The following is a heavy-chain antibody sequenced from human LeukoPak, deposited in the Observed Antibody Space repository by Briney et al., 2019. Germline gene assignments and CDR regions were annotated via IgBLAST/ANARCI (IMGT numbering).Heavy chain of an antibody. CDR3: ARLSTSSWFAPFDY. Sequence: SETLSLTCTVSGGSISSYYWSWIRQPPGKGLEWIGYIYTSGSTNYNPSLNNRVTISVGTSKNQFSLKLSSVTAADTAVYYCARLSTSSWFAPFDYWGRGTLVTVSS. J-gene: IGHJ4*02. V-gene: IGHV4-4*09. CDR2: IYTSGST. CDR1: GGSISSYY. D-gene: IGHD6-13*01.